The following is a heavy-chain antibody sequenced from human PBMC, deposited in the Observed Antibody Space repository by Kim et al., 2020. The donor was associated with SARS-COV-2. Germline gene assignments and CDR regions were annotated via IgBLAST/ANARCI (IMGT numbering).Heavy chain of an antibody. D-gene: IGHD5-12*01. Sequence: GGSLRLSCAASGFTFSSYSMNWVRQAPGKGLEWVSYISRSSSTIDYADSVKGRFTISRDNAKNSLYLQMNSLRAEDTAVYYCARDLGRDGYNFYGYWGQGTLVTVSS. CDR3: ARDLGRDGYNFYGY. J-gene: IGHJ4*02. CDR2: ISRSSSTI. CDR1: GFTFSSYS. V-gene: IGHV3-48*04.